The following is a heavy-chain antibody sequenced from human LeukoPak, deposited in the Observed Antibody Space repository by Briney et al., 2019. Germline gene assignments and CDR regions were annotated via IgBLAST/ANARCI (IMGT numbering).Heavy chain of an antibody. D-gene: IGHD2-8*02. Sequence: SETLSLTCTVSGGSISSYYWSWIRQPPGKGLGWIGYIYYSGSTNYNPSLKSRVTISVDTSKNQFSLKLSSVTAADTAVYYCARSTGINWFDPWGQGTLVTVSS. CDR2: IYYSGST. J-gene: IGHJ5*02. CDR3: ARSTGINWFDP. CDR1: GGSISSYY. V-gene: IGHV4-59*01.